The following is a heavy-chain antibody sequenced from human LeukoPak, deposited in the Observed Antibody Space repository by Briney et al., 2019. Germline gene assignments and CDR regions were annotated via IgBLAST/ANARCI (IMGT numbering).Heavy chain of an antibody. V-gene: IGHV1-2*02. Sequence: GASVKVSCMASGNTFTGYHMHWVRQAPGQGLEWMGWINANSGVTKNAEKFQGRVTMTRDTSIRTDYMELSSLRSDDTAMYYCARDNWNVGGSWGQGTLVTVSS. CDR3: ARDNWNVGGS. CDR1: GNTFTGYH. D-gene: IGHD1-20*01. J-gene: IGHJ4*02. CDR2: INANSGVT.